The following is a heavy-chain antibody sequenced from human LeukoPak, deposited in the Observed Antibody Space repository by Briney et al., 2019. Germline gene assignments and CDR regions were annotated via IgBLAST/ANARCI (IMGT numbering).Heavy chain of an antibody. CDR2: IYHSGST. CDR1: GGSISSYY. D-gene: IGHD3-10*01. CDR3: ATSPVRGAWGDYYYYMDV. V-gene: IGHV4-59*04. J-gene: IGHJ6*03. Sequence: SETLSLTCTVSGGSISSYYWTWIRQPPGKGLEWIGSIYHSGSTYYNPSLKSRVTISVDTSKNQFSLKLTSVTASDTAVYYCATSPVRGAWGDYYYYMDVWGKGTTVTISS.